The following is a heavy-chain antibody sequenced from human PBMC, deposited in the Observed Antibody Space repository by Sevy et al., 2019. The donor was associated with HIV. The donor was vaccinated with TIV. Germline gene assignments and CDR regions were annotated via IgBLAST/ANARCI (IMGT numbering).Heavy chain of an antibody. J-gene: IGHJ4*02. CDR1: GFTFSSYA. V-gene: IGHV3-30-3*01. CDR3: ARGRIAAAEYHFDY. D-gene: IGHD6-13*01. Sequence: GGSLRLSCAASGFTFSSYAMHWVRQAPGKGLEWVAVISYDGSNKYYADSVKGRFTISRDNSKNTLYLQMNSLRAEDTAVYYCARGRIAAAEYHFDYWGQGTLVTVSS. CDR2: ISYDGSNK.